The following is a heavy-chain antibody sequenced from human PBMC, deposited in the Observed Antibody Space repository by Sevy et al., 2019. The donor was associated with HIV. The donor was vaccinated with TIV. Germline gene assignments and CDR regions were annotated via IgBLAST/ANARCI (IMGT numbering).Heavy chain of an antibody. Sequence: GVSLRLSCAASGFTFSNVWMSWVRQAPGKGLEWISSIKSKTDGGTTDYAAPVKGRFTISRDDSKTTLYLQMNSLKIEDIAVYYCTTGGSLFQHWGQGTLVTVSS. D-gene: IGHD3-16*01. J-gene: IGHJ1*01. CDR2: IKSKTDGGTT. CDR3: TTGGSLFQH. V-gene: IGHV3-15*01. CDR1: GFTFSNVW.